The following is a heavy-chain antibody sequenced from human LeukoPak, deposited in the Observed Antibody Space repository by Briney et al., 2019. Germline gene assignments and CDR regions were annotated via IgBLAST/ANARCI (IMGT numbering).Heavy chain of an antibody. CDR3: ARVRCSSTSCYFNYYYYMDV. V-gene: IGHV4-34*01. CDR2: INHSGST. J-gene: IGHJ6*03. Sequence: SEALSLTCAVYGGSVSGYYWSWIRQTPGKGLEWIGEINHSGSTNYDPSLKSRVTISVDTSKNQFSLKLSSVTAADTAVYYCARVRCSSTSCYFNYYYYMDVWGKGTTVTVSS. D-gene: IGHD2-2*01. CDR1: GGSVSGYY.